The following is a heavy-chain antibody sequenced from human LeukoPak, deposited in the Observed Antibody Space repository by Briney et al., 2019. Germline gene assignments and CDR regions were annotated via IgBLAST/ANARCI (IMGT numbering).Heavy chain of an antibody. J-gene: IGHJ1*01. D-gene: IGHD2-15*01. CDR3: ATLQPAAAHFEH. V-gene: IGHV1-18*01. Sequence: ASVKVSCTASGDTFSNYGVSWVRQAPGQGLEWMGWVSALNGNTNVAQKVQGRLTLTRDTSTGTAHMELRSLTSDDTAVYYCATLQPAAAHFEHWGQGILVTVST. CDR2: VSALNGNT. CDR1: GDTFSNYG.